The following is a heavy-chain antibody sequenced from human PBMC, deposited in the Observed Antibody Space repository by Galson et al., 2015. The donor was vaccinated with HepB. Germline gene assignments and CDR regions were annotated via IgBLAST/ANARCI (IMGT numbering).Heavy chain of an antibody. J-gene: IGHJ5*02. CDR3: ARRSGRGWFDP. V-gene: IGHV1-18*01. D-gene: IGHD6-25*01. Sequence: SVKVSCKASGYTFSSYDIIWVRQAPGQGLEWMGWISAYSGTTNYAQRLQGRVNMTTDTSTSTAYMELRSLRSDDTAVYYWARRSGRGWFDPWGQGTLVTVSS. CDR2: ISAYSGTT. CDR1: GYTFSSYD.